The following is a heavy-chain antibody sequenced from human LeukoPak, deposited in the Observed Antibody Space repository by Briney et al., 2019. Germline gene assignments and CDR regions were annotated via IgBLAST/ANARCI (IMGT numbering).Heavy chain of an antibody. D-gene: IGHD5-18*01. CDR3: ARDRYTAMVPDAFDI. J-gene: IGHJ3*02. CDR1: GFTFGSYG. CDR2: IWYDGSNK. Sequence: GGSLRLSCAASGFTFGSYGMHWVRQAPGKGLEWVAVIWYDGSNKYYADSVKGRFTISRDNSKNTLYLQMNSLRAEDTAVYYCARDRYTAMVPDAFDIWGQGTMVTVSS. V-gene: IGHV3-33*01.